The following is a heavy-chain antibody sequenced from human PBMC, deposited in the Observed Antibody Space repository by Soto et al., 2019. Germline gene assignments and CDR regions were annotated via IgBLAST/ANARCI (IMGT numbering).Heavy chain of an antibody. CDR3: ARAYGDYVFDY. Sequence: SETLSLTCTVSGGSISSYYWSWIRQPPGKGLEWIGYIYYSGSTNYNPSLKSRVTISVDTSKNQFSLRLSSVTAADTAVYYCARAYGDYVFDYWGQGTLVTVSS. J-gene: IGHJ4*02. D-gene: IGHD4-17*01. CDR1: GGSISSYY. V-gene: IGHV4-59*01. CDR2: IYYSGST.